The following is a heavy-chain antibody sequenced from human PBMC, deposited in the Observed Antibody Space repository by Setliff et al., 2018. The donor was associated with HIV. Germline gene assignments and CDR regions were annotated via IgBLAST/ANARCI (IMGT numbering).Heavy chain of an antibody. CDR1: GDSLNTYY. CDR2: IYASGKT. Sequence: SETLSLTCNVSGDSLNTYYWSWIRQSGGKGLEWIGRIYASGKTTFNPSLKGRVRMSVDTSKNQFSLKLTSVTASDTAVYYCARGNNDLESFDYWGQGALVTVSS. J-gene: IGHJ4*02. CDR3: ARGNNDLESFDY. V-gene: IGHV4-4*07. D-gene: IGHD3-3*01.